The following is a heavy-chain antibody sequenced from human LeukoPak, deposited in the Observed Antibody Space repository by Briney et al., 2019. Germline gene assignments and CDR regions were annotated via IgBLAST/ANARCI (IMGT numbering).Heavy chain of an antibody. CDR3: ARCIAARLEIDY. Sequence: PSETLSLTCTVSGGSISSGGYYWSWIRQHPGKGLEWIGYIYYSGSTYYNPSLKSRVTISVDTSKNQFSLKLSSVTAADTAVYYCARCIAARLEIDYCGQGTLVTVSA. D-gene: IGHD6-6*01. J-gene: IGHJ4*02. CDR1: GGSISSGGYY. V-gene: IGHV4-31*03. CDR2: IYYSGST.